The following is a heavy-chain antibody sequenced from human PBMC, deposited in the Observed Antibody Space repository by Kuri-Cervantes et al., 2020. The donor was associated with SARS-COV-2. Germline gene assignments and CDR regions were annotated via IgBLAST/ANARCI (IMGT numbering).Heavy chain of an antibody. D-gene: IGHD5-12*01. Sequence: GGSLRLSSPASGFTFSSYSMNWVRQAPGKWLEWVSSISSSSSYIYYADSVKGRFTISRDNAKNSLYLQMNSLRAEDTAVYYCARGISYSGYDLDYWGQGTLVTVSS. CDR2: ISSSSSYI. CDR1: GFTFSSYS. J-gene: IGHJ4*02. CDR3: ARGISYSGYDLDY. V-gene: IGHV3-21*01.